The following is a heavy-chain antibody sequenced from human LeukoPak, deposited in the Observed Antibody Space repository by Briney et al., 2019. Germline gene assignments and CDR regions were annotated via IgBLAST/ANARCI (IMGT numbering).Heavy chain of an antibody. J-gene: IGHJ4*02. Sequence: GGSLSLSCAASGFTFSTYWMTWVRQAPGKGLEWVANIKEDGSEKYYVDSVKGRFTISRDSAKNSLYLQMNSLRAEGTAVYYCARGFDNRLWGQGTLVTVSS. CDR1: GFTFSTYW. CDR3: ARGFDNRL. D-gene: IGHD3-22*01. V-gene: IGHV3-7*01. CDR2: IKEDGSEK.